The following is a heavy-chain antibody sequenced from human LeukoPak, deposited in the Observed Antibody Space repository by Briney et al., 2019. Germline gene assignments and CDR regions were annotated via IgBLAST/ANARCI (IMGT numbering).Heavy chain of an antibody. J-gene: IGHJ5*02. CDR1: GYTFTSYG. CDR3: AREDRHMNWFDP. V-gene: IGHV1-18*01. Sequence: ASVKVSCKASGYTFTSYGISGVRQAPGQGLEWMGWISAYNGNTNYAQKLQGRVTMTTDTSTSTAYMELRSLRSDDTAVYYCAREDRHMNWFDPWGQGTLVTVSS. CDR2: ISAYNGNT.